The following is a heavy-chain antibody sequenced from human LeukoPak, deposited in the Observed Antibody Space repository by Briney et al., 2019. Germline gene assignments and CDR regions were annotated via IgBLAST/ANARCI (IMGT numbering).Heavy chain of an antibody. CDR2: INQDGSDK. J-gene: IGHJ4*02. D-gene: IGHD2-2*01. CDR1: GFTFSSYW. CDR3: ARSVAPYCSSTSCYLFDY. V-gene: IGHV3-7*01. Sequence: GGSLRLSCAASGFTFSSYWMSWVRQAPGKGLEWVANINQDGSDKNYVDSVKGRFTISRDNAKNSLYLQMNSLRDEDTAVYYCARSVAPYCSSTSCYLFDYWGQGTLVTVSS.